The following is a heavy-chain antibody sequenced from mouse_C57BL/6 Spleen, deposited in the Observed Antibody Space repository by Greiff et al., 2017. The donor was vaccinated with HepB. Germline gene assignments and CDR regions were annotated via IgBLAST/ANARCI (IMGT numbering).Heavy chain of an antibody. D-gene: IGHD1-1*02. V-gene: IGHV1-52*01. J-gene: IGHJ4*01. CDR3: ARSRLWGVMDY. CDR1: GYTFTSYW. CDR2: IDPSDSET. Sequence: QVQLQQPGAELVRPGSSVKLSCKASGYTFTSYWMHWVKQRPIQGLEWIGNIDPSDSETHYNQKFKDKATLTVDKSSSTAYMQRSSLTSEDSAVYYCARSRLWGVMDYWGQGTSVTVSS.